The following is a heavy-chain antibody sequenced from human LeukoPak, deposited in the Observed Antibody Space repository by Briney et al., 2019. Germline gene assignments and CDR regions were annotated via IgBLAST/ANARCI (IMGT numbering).Heavy chain of an antibody. CDR1: GGSISSYY. D-gene: IGHD6-13*01. J-gene: IGHJ5*02. CDR3: ARGLYSSSWYVWLDP. Sequence: PSETLSLTCTVSGGSISSYYWSWIRQPPGKGLEWIGYIYYSGSTNYNPSLKSRVTISVDTSKNQFSLKLSSVTAADTAVYYCARGLYSSSWYVWLDPWGQGTLVTVSS. V-gene: IGHV4-59*01. CDR2: IYYSGST.